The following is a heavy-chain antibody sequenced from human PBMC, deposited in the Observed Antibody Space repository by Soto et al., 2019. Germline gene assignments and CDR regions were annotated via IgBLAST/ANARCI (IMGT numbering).Heavy chain of an antibody. J-gene: IGHJ6*03. Sequence: SETLSLTCTVSGGSISSSSYYWGWIRQPPGKGLEWIGSIYYSGSTYYNPSLKSRVTISVDTSKNQFSLKLSSVTAADTAVYYCARLYYDFWSGYQDYYYYMDVWGKGTTVTVSS. CDR3: ARLYYDFWSGYQDYYYYMDV. V-gene: IGHV4-39*01. CDR1: GGSISSSSYY. D-gene: IGHD3-3*01. CDR2: IYYSGST.